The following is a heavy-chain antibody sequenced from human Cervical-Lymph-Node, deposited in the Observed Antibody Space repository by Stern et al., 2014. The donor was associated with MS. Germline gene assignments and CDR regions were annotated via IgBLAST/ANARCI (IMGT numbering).Heavy chain of an antibody. Sequence: QVTLRESGLTLVKPTQTLTLTCTFSGFSLNTGGVGVGWIRQPPGKALEWLGVIYWNDDKRYNPSLKSRLTITKDPSKDQVVLTRTNMGPVATATYFCSRAHYIDSFFYWGQGTLVTVSS. CDR1: GFSLNTGGVG. J-gene: IGHJ4*02. CDR2: IYWNDDK. V-gene: IGHV2-5*01. CDR3: SRAHYIDSFFY. D-gene: IGHD4-11*01.